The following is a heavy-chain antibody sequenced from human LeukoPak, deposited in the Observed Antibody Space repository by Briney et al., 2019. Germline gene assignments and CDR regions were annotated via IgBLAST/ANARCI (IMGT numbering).Heavy chain of an antibody. J-gene: IGHJ6*03. D-gene: IGHD4-17*01. V-gene: IGHV1-69*13. CDR2: IIPIFGTA. Sequence: SVKVSCKASGGSFSSYAISWVRQAPGQGLGWMGGIIPIFGTANYAQKFQGRVTITADESTSTAYMELSSLRSEDTAVYYCARDKNGPAKGYYYYYYMDVWGKGTTVTVSS. CDR3: ARDKNGPAKGYYYYYYMDV. CDR1: GGSFSSYA.